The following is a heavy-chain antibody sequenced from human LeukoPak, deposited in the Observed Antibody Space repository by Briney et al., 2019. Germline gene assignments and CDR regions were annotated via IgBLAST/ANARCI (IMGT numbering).Heavy chain of an antibody. CDR3: ARVRTAMVKSVGGAFDI. CDR1: GYTFTSYD. CDR2: MNPNSGNT. J-gene: IGHJ3*02. V-gene: IGHV1-8*01. D-gene: IGHD5-18*01. Sequence: ASVKVSCKASGYTFTSYDINWVRQATGQGLEWMGRMNPNSGNTGYAQKFQGRVTMTRNTSISTAYMELSSLRSEDTAVYYCARVRTAMVKSVGGAFDIWGQGTMVTVSS.